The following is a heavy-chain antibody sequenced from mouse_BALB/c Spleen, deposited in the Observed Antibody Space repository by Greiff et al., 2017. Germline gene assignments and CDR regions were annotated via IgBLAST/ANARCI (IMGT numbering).Heavy chain of an antibody. CDR2: INPDSSTI. CDR3: ARPGYYGYYFDY. V-gene: IGHV4-1*02. J-gene: IGHJ2*01. D-gene: IGHD1-2*01. CDR1: GFDFSRYW. Sequence: AASGFDFSRYWMSWVRQAPGKGLEWIGEINPDSSTINYTPSLKDKFIISRDNAKNTLYLQMSKVRSEDTALYYCARPGYYGYYFDYWGQGTTLTVSS.